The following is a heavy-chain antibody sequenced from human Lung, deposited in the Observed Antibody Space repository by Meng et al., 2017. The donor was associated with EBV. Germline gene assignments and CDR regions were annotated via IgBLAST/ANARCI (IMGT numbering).Heavy chain of an antibody. Sequence: QLQLQQGGAGLLKPSETLSLTFAVYGGSFSGYYWSWIRQPPGKGLEWIGEINHSGSTNYNPSLKSRVAISVDTSKNQFPLKLSSVTAADTAVYYCARDSDSAYSPGYWGQGTLVTVSS. CDR1: GGSFSGYY. D-gene: IGHD2-21*01. J-gene: IGHJ4*02. CDR3: ARDSDSAYSPGY. CDR2: INHSGST. V-gene: IGHV4-34*01.